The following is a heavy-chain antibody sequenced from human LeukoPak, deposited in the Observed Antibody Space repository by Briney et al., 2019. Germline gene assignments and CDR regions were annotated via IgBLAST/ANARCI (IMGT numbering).Heavy chain of an antibody. J-gene: IGHJ4*02. D-gene: IGHD1-26*01. V-gene: IGHV3-74*01. CDR1: GVTFSQSW. Sequence: PGVSLTLTCVVSGVTFSQSWMHWVRQGPGKGLVWVSRINTDERDTIYEEHVKGRCTISRDNAKNTLYLQMNSMRAADTAVYYCARDRNIAGPTTVDYWRKGTVVSVSS. CDR2: INTDERDT. CDR3: ARDRNIAGPTTVDY.